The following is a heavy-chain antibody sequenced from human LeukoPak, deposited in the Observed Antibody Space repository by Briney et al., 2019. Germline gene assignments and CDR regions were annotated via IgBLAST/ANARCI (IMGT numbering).Heavy chain of an antibody. Sequence: GGSLRLSCAASGFTFSSYDMHWVRQATGKGLEWVSAIGTAGDTYYPGSVKGRFTISRENARNSLYLQMNSLRAGDTAVYYCARVLPGTDAFDIWGQGTMVTVSS. V-gene: IGHV3-13*01. D-gene: IGHD2-2*01. J-gene: IGHJ3*02. CDR2: IGTAGDT. CDR3: ARVLPGTDAFDI. CDR1: GFTFSSYD.